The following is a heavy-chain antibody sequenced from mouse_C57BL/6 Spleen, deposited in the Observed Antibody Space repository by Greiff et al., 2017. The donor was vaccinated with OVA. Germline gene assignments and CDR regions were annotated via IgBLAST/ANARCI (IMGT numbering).Heavy chain of an antibody. CDR3: ARWESPYYYGSSYVAY. V-gene: IGHV1-59*01. J-gene: IGHJ3*01. Sequence: QVQLQQSGAELVRPGTSVKLSCKASGYTFTSYWMHWVKQRPGQGLEWIGVIDPSDSYTNYNQKFKGKATLTVDTSSSTAYMQLSSLTSEDSAVYYCARWESPYYYGSSYVAYWGQGTLVTVSA. D-gene: IGHD1-1*01. CDR1: GYTFTSYW. CDR2: IDPSDSYT.